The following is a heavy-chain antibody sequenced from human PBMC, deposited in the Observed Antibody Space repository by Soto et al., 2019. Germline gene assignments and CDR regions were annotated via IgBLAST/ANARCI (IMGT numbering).Heavy chain of an antibody. CDR1: GFTFRNYD. Sequence: GGSLRLSCAASGFTFRNYDLHWVRQAPGKGLEWVSFLSGSGGCTYYADSVKGRFTISRDNSKNTLYLQMNSLRAEDTAVYYCATLGPARLLASWGQGTLVTVSS. CDR2: LSGSGGCT. V-gene: IGHV3-23*01. J-gene: IGHJ4*02. D-gene: IGHD1-26*01. CDR3: ATLGPARLLAS.